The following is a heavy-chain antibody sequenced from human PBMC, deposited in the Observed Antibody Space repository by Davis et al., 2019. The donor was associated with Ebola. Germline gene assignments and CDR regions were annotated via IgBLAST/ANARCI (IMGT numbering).Heavy chain of an antibody. CDR2: ISYDGSNK. CDR1: GFMFSTYT. Sequence: PGGSLRLSCAASGFMFSTYTMHWVRQAPGKGLEWVAIISYDGSNKYYTDSVKGRFTISRDNSKNTLYLQMNSLRAEDTAVYYCARSYGDYGPYYFDYWGQGTLVTVSS. D-gene: IGHD4-17*01. V-gene: IGHV3-30-3*01. CDR3: ARSYGDYGPYYFDY. J-gene: IGHJ4*02.